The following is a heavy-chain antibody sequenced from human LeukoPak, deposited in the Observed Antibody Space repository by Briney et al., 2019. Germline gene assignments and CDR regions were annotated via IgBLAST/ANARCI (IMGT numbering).Heavy chain of an antibody. J-gene: IGHJ4*02. D-gene: IGHD1-1*01. CDR1: GFTFSSYA. V-gene: IGHV3-30-3*01. Sequence: GGSLRLSCAASGFTFSSYAMHWVRQAPGKGQEWVTVILYDGSNKYYADSVKGRFTISRDNSKNTLYLQMNSLRAEDTAVYYCARETEALDYWGQGTLVTVSS. CDR3: ARETEALDY. CDR2: ILYDGSNK.